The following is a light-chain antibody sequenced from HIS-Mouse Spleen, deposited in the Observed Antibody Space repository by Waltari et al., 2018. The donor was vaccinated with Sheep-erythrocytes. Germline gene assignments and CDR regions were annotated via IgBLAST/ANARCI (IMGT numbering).Light chain of an antibody. CDR2: EGS. J-gene: IGLJ3*02. CDR1: SSDVGSYNL. CDR3: CSYAGSSTPWV. V-gene: IGLV2-23*01. Sequence: QSALTQPASVSGSPGQSITISCTGTSSDVGSYNLVSWYQQHPGKAPKLMIYEGSRRPSGVSNLFSGSKSGNTDSLTISGLQAEDEADYYCCSYAGSSTPWVFGGGTKLTVL.